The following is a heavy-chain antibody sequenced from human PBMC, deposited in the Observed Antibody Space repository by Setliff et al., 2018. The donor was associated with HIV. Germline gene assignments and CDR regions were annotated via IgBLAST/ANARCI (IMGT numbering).Heavy chain of an antibody. CDR3: ARGPGGWQRDYYYYMDV. CDR2: INHSGST. CDR1: GGSFSGNY. V-gene: IGHV4-34*01. D-gene: IGHD2-15*01. Sequence: KPSETLSLTCAVYGGSFSGNYWSWIRQPPGKGLEWIGGINHSGSTNYNPSLKSRVIISVDLSKNQFSLKLSSVTAADTAVYYCARGPGGWQRDYYYYMDVWGKGTTVTVSS. J-gene: IGHJ6*03.